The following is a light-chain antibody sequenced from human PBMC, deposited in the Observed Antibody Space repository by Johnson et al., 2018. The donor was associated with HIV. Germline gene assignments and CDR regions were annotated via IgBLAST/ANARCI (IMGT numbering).Light chain of an antibody. CDR2: DVS. V-gene: IGLV2-11*01. CDR3: GTWDSSLRKV. Sequence: QSALTQPRSVSGSPGQSVTISCTGTSSDVGGYNYVSWYQQHPGKAPKLMIYDVSKRPSGVPDRFSGSKSGTSASLAISGLQSEDEADYYCGTWDSSLRKVFGTGTKVTVL. CDR1: SSDVGGYNY. J-gene: IGLJ1*01.